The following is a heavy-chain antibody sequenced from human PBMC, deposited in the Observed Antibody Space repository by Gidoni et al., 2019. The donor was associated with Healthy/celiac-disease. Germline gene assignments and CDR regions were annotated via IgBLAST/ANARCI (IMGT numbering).Heavy chain of an antibody. J-gene: IGHJ5*02. CDR3: ARELRVLKGITGTTKRNWFDP. V-gene: IGHV4-59*01. D-gene: IGHD1-7*01. CDR2: IYYSGST. CDR1: GGSFSSYY. Sequence: QVQLQASGPGLVKPSETLSLTCTVSGGSFSSYYWRWIRQPPGKGLEWIGYIYYSGSTNYNPSLKSRVTISVDTSKNQFSLKLSSVTAADTAVYYCARELRVLKGITGTTKRNWFDPWGQGTLVTVSS.